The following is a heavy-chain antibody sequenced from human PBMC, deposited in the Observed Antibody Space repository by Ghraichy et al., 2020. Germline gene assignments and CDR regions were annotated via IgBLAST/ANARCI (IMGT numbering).Heavy chain of an antibody. CDR2: ISSSGSTI. CDR1: GFTFSSYE. D-gene: IGHD6-13*01. Sequence: GGSLRLSCAASGFTFSSYEMNWVRQAPGKGLEWVSYISSSGSTIYYADSVKGRFTISRDNAKNSLYLQMNSLRAEDTAVYYCAASWSLYFDYWGQGTLVTVSS. V-gene: IGHV3-48*03. CDR3: AASWSLYFDY. J-gene: IGHJ4*02.